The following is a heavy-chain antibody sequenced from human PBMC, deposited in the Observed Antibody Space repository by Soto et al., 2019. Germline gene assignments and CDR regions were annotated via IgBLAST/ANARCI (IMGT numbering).Heavy chain of an antibody. CDR2: IYYSGST. Sequence: SETLSLTCTVSGGSISSYDLSWIRQPPGKGLEWIGYIYYSGSTNYNPSLKSRVTISVDTSKNQFSLKLSSVTAADTAVYYCARGNRQWPGPYYWGQGTLVTVSS. J-gene: IGHJ4*02. V-gene: IGHV4-59*01. D-gene: IGHD6-19*01. CDR1: GGSISSYD. CDR3: ARGNRQWPGPYY.